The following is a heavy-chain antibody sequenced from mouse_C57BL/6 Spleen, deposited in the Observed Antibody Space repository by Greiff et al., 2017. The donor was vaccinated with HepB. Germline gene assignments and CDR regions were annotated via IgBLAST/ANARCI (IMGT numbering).Heavy chain of an antibody. J-gene: IGHJ1*03. Sequence: VQLQQSGPELVKPGASVKISCKASGYSFTGYYMNWVKQSPEKSLEWIGEINPSTGGTTYNQKFKAKATLTVDKSSSTAYMQLKSLTSEDSAVYYCARDYGDYDGYFDVWGTGTTVTVSS. D-gene: IGHD2-4*01. CDR1: GYSFTGYY. V-gene: IGHV1-42*01. CDR2: INPSTGGT. CDR3: ARDYGDYDGYFDV.